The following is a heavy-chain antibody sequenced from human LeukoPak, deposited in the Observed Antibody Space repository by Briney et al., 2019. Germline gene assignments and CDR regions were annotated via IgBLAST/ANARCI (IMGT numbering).Heavy chain of an antibody. CDR3: ARGGWLQYLSYDY. D-gene: IGHD4-11*01. V-gene: IGHV4-59*01. CDR2: IYYGGSS. Sequence: PSETLSLTCTVSGGSISGYYWSWIRQSPGKGLEWIGYIYYGGSSSYNPSLKSRVTISVDTSKNQFSLRLNSVTAADTAVYYCARGGWLQYLSYDYWGQGTLVTVSS. J-gene: IGHJ4*02. CDR1: GGSISGYY.